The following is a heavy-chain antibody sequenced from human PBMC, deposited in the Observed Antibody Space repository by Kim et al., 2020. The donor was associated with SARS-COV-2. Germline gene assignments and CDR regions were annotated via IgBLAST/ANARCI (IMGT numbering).Heavy chain of an antibody. CDR3: AVSQVLTYGMDV. Sequence: SETLSLTCAVYGGSFSGYYWSWIRQPPGKGLEWIGEINHSGSTNYNPSLKSRVTISVDTSKNQFSLKLSSVTAADTAVYYCAVSQVLTYGMDVWGQGTTVTVSS. CDR2: INHSGST. D-gene: IGHD3-9*01. J-gene: IGHJ6*02. V-gene: IGHV4-34*01. CDR1: GGSFSGYY.